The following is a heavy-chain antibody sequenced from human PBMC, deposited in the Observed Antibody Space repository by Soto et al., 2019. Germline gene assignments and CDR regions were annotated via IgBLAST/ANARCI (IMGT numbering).Heavy chain of an antibody. V-gene: IGHV3-11*01. CDR1: GFTLSDYY. D-gene: IGHD3-16*01. J-gene: IGHJ4*02. Sequence: QVQLVESGGGLVKPGGSLRLSCVASGFTLSDYYMSWIRQAPGKGPEWVSHISGSGNTIDYADSVKGRFTISRDNAKNSLHLQMNILRDDDTAVFYCARGRYALDYWGQGTRVTVSS. CDR3: ARGRYALDY. CDR2: ISGSGNTI.